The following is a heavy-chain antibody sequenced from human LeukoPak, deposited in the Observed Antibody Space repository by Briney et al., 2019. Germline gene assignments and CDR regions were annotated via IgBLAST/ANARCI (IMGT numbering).Heavy chain of an antibody. CDR2: IKQDGSEK. V-gene: IGHV3-7*01. D-gene: IGHD5-18*01. J-gene: IGHJ4*02. Sequence: GGSLRLSCAASGFTFSSYWMSWVRQAPRKGLEWVANIKQDGSEKYYVDSVKGRFTISRDNAKNSLYLQMNSLRAEDTAVYYCATQWIQLGTSEGDYWGQGTLVTVSS. CDR1: GFTFSSYW. CDR3: ATQWIQLGTSEGDY.